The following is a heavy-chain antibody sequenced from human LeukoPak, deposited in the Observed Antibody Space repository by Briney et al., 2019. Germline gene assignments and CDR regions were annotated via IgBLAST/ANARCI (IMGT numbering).Heavy chain of an antibody. Sequence: GGSLRLSCAASGFNFNTYTMNWVRQAPGKGLEWVSSISSDSSYIYYADAVHGRFTVSRDNAKYSLYLQMNSLRAEDTSVYHCGRGSYGAYDYWGQGSLVTVSS. CDR2: ISSDSSYI. CDR3: GRGSYGAYDY. CDR1: GFNFNTYT. V-gene: IGHV3-21*01. J-gene: IGHJ4*02. D-gene: IGHD4-17*01.